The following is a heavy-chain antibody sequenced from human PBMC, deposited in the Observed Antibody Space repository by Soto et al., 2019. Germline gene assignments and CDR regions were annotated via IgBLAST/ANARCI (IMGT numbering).Heavy chain of an antibody. J-gene: IGHJ4*02. D-gene: IGHD3-22*01. V-gene: IGHV4-30-4*01. CDR2: IYYSGST. CDR1: GGSISSGDYY. CDR3: ARGKGYYDSSGYYYSPYFFDY. Sequence: SETLSLTCTVSGGSISSGDYYWSWIRQPPGKGLEWIGYIYYSGSTYYNPSLKSRVTISVDTSKNHFSLNLSSVTAADTAVYYCARGKGYYDSSGYYYSPYFFDYWGQGTLVTVSS.